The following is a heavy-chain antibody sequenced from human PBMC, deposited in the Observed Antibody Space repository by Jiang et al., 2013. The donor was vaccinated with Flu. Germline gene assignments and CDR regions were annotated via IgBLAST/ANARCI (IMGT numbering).Heavy chain of an antibody. J-gene: IGHJ6*02. CDR3: AREAVGGYYYYYGMDV. CDR1: GFTFSTYW. Sequence: GFTFSTYWMHWVRQAPGKGLVWVSRINSDGRSTGYADSVKGRFTISRDNAKNTLYLQMNNLRAEDTAVYHCAREAVGGYYYYYGMDVWGQGTTVTVSS. D-gene: IGHD6-13*01. CDR2: INSDGRST. V-gene: IGHV3-74*01.